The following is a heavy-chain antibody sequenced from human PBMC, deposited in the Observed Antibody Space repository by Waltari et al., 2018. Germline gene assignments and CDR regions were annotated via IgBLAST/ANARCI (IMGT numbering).Heavy chain of an antibody. CDR3: ARDRRFRESPGY. J-gene: IGHJ4*02. D-gene: IGHD3-10*01. Sequence: QVQLVQSGAEVKKPGASVKVSCKASGYTFTGYYMHWVRQAPGQGLECMGRINPDSGGTNYAQKCQGRVTMTRDTSISTAYMELSRLRSDDTAVYYCARDRRFRESPGYWGQGTLVTVSS. V-gene: IGHV1-2*06. CDR2: INPDSGGT. CDR1: GYTFTGYY.